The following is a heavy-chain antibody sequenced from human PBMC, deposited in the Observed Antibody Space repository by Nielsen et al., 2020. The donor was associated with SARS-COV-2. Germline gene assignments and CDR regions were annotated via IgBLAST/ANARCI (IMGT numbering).Heavy chain of an antibody. CDR3: AKDRAAAGNYYYYGMDV. V-gene: IGHV3-23*01. Sequence: GESLKISCAASEFTFSSYAMSWVRQAPGKGLEWVSAISGSGGSTYYADSVKGRFTISRDNSKNTLYLQMNSLRAEDTAVYYCAKDRAAAGNYYYYGMDVWGQGTTVTVSS. D-gene: IGHD6-13*01. CDR1: EFTFSSYA. CDR2: ISGSGGST. J-gene: IGHJ6*02.